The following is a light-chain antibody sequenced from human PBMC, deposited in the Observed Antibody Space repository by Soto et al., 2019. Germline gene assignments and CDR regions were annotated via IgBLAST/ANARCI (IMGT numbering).Light chain of an antibody. CDR2: GAS. CDR1: QSVSNN. CDR3: QQYHTRPLT. Sequence: QSPLTLFLSPVERAPLSCLASQSVSNNYLAWYQQTPGQAPRLLISGASTGATGIPARFSGSGSGTEFALTISSLESEDCAILYCQQYHTRPLTFGGGTKVDIK. V-gene: IGKV3-15*01. J-gene: IGKJ4*02.